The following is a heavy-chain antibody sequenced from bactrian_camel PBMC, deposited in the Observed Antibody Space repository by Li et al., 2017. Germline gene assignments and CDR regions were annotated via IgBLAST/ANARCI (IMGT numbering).Heavy chain of an antibody. CDR1: GFTFSNYP. CDR3: LTWRETGNGPYNV. CDR2: IYTSSGSV. V-gene: IGHV3S19*01. D-gene: IGHD7*01. J-gene: IGHJ4*01. Sequence: VQLVESGGGLVQPGGSLRLSCATSGFTFSNYPMHWVRQAPGKGLEWVSSIYTSSGSVYYSDSVKGRFTVSRDNTAKRVYLQMNSLRPEDMAVYYCLTWRETGNGPYNVGGQGTQVTVS.